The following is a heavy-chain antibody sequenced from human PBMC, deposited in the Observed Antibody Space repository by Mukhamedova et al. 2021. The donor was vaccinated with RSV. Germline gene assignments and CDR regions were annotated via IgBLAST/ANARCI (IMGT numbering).Heavy chain of an antibody. Sequence: SQMGPVTISVDTSKNQFSLKLSSVTAADTAVYYCARVFWGLKMYYFDYWGQGTLVT. V-gene: IGHV4-34*13. J-gene: IGHJ4*02. CDR3: ARVFWGLKMYYFDY. D-gene: IGHD3-16*01.